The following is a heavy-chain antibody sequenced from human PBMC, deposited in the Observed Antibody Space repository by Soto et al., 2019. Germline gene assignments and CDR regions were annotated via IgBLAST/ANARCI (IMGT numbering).Heavy chain of an antibody. J-gene: IGHJ6*02. V-gene: IGHV1-18*01. CDR3: ARIYCSGGSCYYYYYGMDV. D-gene: IGHD2-15*01. Sequence: ASVKVSCKASGYTFTSYGISWVRQAPGQGLEWMGWISAYNGNTNYAQKLQGRVTMTTDTSTSTAYMELRSLRSDDTAVYYCARIYCSGGSCYYYYYGMDVWGQGTTVTVSS. CDR1: GYTFTSYG. CDR2: ISAYNGNT.